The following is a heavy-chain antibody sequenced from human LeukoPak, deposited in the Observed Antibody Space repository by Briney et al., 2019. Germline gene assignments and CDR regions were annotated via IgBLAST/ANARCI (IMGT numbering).Heavy chain of an antibody. CDR3: ARRPGEYGGNDFDY. V-gene: IGHV4-39*01. CDR1: GGSINSRSDY. CDR2: INYSGST. Sequence: NSSETLSLTCTVSGGSINSRSDYWGWIRQPPGKGLEWIGSINYSGSTHYNPSLKSRVTMSIDTSKNQFSLRLSSVTAADTAVYYCARRPGEYGGNDFDYWGQGTLVTVSS. J-gene: IGHJ4*02. D-gene: IGHD4/OR15-4a*01.